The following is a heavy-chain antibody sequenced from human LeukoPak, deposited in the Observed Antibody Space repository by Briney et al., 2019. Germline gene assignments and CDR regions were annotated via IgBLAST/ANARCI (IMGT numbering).Heavy chain of an antibody. J-gene: IGHJ4*02. CDR3: AKESRYYYAAGSFSSQFDC. V-gene: IGHV3-23*01. CDR2: ISGSGVST. Sequence: GGALRLSCAASGFTFSGYAMSWVRQAPGKGLEWVSTISGSGVSTSYADSVKGRFTSSRDNSKNTLYLQMNNLRAEDTAVYYCAKESRYYYAAGSFSSQFDCWGQGSMVSVSS. D-gene: IGHD3-10*01. CDR1: GFTFSGYA.